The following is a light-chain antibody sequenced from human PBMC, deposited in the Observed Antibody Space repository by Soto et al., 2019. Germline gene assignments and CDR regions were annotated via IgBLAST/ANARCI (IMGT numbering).Light chain of an antibody. J-gene: IGKJ2*01. Sequence: IVLTQSPGTLSLSPGERATLSCRASQSVTSTYFGWYQQKPGQAPRLLIYGASKRQSGVPDRFSGGGSGTDFTLTITSLQPEDFAVYYCQQYGSSTRTFGQGTKLEIK. CDR2: GAS. CDR3: QQYGSSTRT. V-gene: IGKV3-20*01. CDR1: QSVTSTY.